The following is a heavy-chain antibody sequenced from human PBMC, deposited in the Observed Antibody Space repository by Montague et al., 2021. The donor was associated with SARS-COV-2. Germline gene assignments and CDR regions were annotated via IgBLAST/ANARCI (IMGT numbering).Heavy chain of an antibody. V-gene: IGHV4-34*01. CDR1: GGSLSGYY. D-gene: IGHD4-23*01. Sequence: SETLSLTCAVYGGSLSGYYWTWIRQSPGKGLEWIAEINHSGTTNYNFNPSLRSRVTISVDTSKSQFSLKLTSVTAADTGVYYCSRWDPQTLTLIGLRGKSASDYGGQGTLVTGSS. CDR2: INHSGTT. CDR3: SRWDPQTLTLIGLRGKSASDY. J-gene: IGHJ4*02.